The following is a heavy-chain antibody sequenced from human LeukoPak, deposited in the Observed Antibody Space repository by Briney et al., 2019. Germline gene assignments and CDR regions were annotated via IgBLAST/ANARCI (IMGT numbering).Heavy chain of an antibody. CDR2: ISRSNIYK. V-gene: IGHV3-21*01. J-gene: IGHJ4*02. Sequence: GSLRLSCAASGFTFSSYEMNWVRQAPGKGLEWVSSISRSNIYKYYADSVKGRFTISRDNAKNSLYLQMNSLRAEDTAVYYCANSRYDSSGYYGIIGYWGQGTLVTVSS. CDR3: ANSRYDSSGYYGIIGY. CDR1: GFTFSSYE. D-gene: IGHD3-22*01.